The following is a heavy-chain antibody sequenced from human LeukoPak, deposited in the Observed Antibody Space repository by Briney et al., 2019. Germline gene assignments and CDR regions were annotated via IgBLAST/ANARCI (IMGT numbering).Heavy chain of an antibody. CDR1: GYTFTGYY. D-gene: IGHD3-22*01. Sequence: ASVKVSCEASGYTFTGYYMHWVRQAPGQGLEWMGWINPNSGGTNYAQKFQGRVTMTRDTSISTAYMELSRLRSDDTAVYYCARDYWSVYYYDSSGYWFDPWGQGTLVTVSS. J-gene: IGHJ5*02. V-gene: IGHV1-2*02. CDR3: ARDYWSVYYYDSSGYWFDP. CDR2: INPNSGGT.